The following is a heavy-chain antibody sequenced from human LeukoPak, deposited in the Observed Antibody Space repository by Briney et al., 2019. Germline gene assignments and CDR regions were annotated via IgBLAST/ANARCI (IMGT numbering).Heavy chain of an antibody. J-gene: IGHJ5*02. Sequence: KPGGSLRLSCAASGFTFSSYAMSWVRQAPGKGLEWVSSISSSSSYIYYADSVKGRFTISRDNAKNSLYLQMNSLRAEDTAVYYCASAIAPRLTIPSAFDPWGQGTLVTVSS. D-gene: IGHD2-2*02. CDR3: ASAIAPRLTIPSAFDP. CDR2: ISSSSSYI. V-gene: IGHV3-21*01. CDR1: GFTFSSYA.